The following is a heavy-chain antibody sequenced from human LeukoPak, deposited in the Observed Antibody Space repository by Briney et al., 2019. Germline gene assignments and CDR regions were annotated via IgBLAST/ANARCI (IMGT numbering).Heavy chain of an antibody. CDR1: GGSFSGFY. J-gene: IGHJ6*02. CDR3: ARGVYGSGLYYYYYGMDV. D-gene: IGHD3-10*01. CDR2: IYYSGST. Sequence: PSETLSLTCAVYGGSFSGFYWSWIRQPPGKGLEWIGSIYYSGSTYYNPSLKSRVTISVDTSKNQFSLKLSSVTAADTAVYYCARGVYGSGLYYYYYGMDVWGQGTTVTVSS. V-gene: IGHV4-34*01.